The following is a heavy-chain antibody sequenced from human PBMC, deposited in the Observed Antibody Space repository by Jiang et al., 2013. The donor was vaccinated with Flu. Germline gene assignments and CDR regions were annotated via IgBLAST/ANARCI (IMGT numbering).Heavy chain of an antibody. CDR2: IYYSGST. Sequence: PGLVKPSETLSLTCTVSGGSISSSSYYWGWIRQPPGKGLEWIGSIYYSGSTYYNPSLKSRVTISVDTSKNQFSLKLSSVTAADTAVYYCATPFVVPAAYVRYYGMDVWGQGTTVTVSS. J-gene: IGHJ6*02. CDR1: GGSISSSSYY. CDR3: ATPFVVPAAYVRYYGMDV. V-gene: IGHV4-39*01. D-gene: IGHD2-2*01.